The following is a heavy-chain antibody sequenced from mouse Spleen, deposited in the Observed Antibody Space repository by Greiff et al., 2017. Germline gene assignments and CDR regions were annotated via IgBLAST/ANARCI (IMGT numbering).Heavy chain of an antibody. CDR2: IYPGSGST. Sequence: VQLQQPGAELVKPGASVKMSCKASGYTFTSYWITWVKQRPGQGLEWIGDIYPGSGSTNYNEKFKSKATLTVDTSSSTAYMQLSSLTSEDSAVYYCARAIPSHAWFAYWGQGTLVTVSA. CDR3: ARAIPSHAWFAY. D-gene: IGHD6-1*01. V-gene: IGHV1-55*01. J-gene: IGHJ3*01. CDR1: GYTFTSYW.